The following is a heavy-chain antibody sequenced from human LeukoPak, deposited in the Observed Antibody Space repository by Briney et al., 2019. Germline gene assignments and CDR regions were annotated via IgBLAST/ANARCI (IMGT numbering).Heavy chain of an antibody. CDR1: GYTFTGYY. V-gene: IGHV1-18*04. CDR2: ISAYNGNT. J-gene: IGHJ4*02. CDR3: ARRAYYYDSSGLDY. Sequence: ASVKVSCKASGYTFTGYYMHWVRQAPGQGLEWMGWISAYNGNTNYAQKLQGRVTMTTDTSTSTAYMELRSLRSDDTAVYYCARRAYYYDSSGLDYWGQGTLVTVSS. D-gene: IGHD3-22*01.